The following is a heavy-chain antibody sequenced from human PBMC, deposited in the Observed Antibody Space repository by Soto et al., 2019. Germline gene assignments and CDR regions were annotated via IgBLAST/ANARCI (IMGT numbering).Heavy chain of an antibody. D-gene: IGHD3-9*01. V-gene: IGHV1-2*02. CDR3: ARDSYYDILTGYSRNAFDI. Sequence: QVQLVQSGAEVKKPGASVKVSCKASGYTFTGHYMHWVRQAPGQGLERMGWINPNSGGTNYAQKFQGRVTMTRDTSISTAYMELSRLRSDDTAVYYCARDSYYDILTGYSRNAFDIWGQGTMVPVSS. CDR2: INPNSGGT. CDR1: GYTFTGHY. J-gene: IGHJ3*02.